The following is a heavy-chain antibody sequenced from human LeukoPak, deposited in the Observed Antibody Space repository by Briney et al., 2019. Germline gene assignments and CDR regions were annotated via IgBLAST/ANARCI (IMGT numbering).Heavy chain of an antibody. Sequence: GESLKISCQVSGYIFTHYWIGWVRPMPGKGLESMGIIYPADSHTTYSPPFQGQVSISADKSISTVYLQWSSLKPSDTAIYYCARQSRDGSKTRGYYFDYWGRGTLVTVSS. V-gene: IGHV5-51*01. D-gene: IGHD3-10*01. CDR3: ARQSRDGSKTRGYYFDY. J-gene: IGHJ4*02. CDR2: IYPADSHT. CDR1: GYIFTHYW.